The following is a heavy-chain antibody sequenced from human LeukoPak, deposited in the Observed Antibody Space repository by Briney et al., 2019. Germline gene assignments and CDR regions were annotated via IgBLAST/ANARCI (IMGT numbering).Heavy chain of an antibody. D-gene: IGHD1-1*01. CDR1: GFTFSTYW. CDR3: ARDSPGYLAYDS. V-gene: IGHV3-7*04. CDR2: IKEDGSAT. J-gene: IGHJ4*02. Sequence: GGSLRLSCAASGFTFSTYWMTWVRQAPGKGPEWVADIKEDGSATYYVGSVKGRFTISRDNAKKSLYLQMNSLRAEDTAVYYCARDSPGYLAYDSWGQGTLVTVSS.